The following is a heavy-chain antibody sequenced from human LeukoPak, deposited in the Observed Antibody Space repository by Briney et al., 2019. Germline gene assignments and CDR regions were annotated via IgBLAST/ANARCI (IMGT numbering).Heavy chain of an antibody. CDR1: GFTFSDYY. D-gene: IGHD2-15*01. CDR2: ISSSSSYT. Sequence: PGGSLRLSCAASGFTFSDYYMSWIRQAPGKGLEWVSYISSSSSYTNYADSVKGRFTISRDNAKNSLYLQMNSLRAEDTAVYYCAREVVVVAEGYYFDYWGQGTLVTVSS. J-gene: IGHJ4*02. V-gene: IGHV3-11*06. CDR3: AREVVVVAEGYYFDY.